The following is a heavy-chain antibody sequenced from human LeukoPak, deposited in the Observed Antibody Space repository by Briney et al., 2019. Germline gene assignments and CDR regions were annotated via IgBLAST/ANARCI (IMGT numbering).Heavy chain of an antibody. Sequence: PSETLSLTCAVYGGSFSGYYWSWIRQPPGKGLEWIGYIYYSGSTNYNPSLKSRVTISVDTSKNQFSLKLSSVTAADTAVYYCAATDFWSGYFYFDYWGQGTLVTVSS. D-gene: IGHD3-3*01. CDR3: AATDFWSGYFYFDY. V-gene: IGHV4-59*01. CDR1: GGSFSGYY. J-gene: IGHJ4*02. CDR2: IYYSGST.